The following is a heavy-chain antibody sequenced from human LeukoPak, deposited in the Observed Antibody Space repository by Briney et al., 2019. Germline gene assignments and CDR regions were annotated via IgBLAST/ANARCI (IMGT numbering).Heavy chain of an antibody. D-gene: IGHD3-3*01. Sequence: GASVKASCKASGYTFTGYYMHWVRQAPGQGLEWMGWINPNSGGTNYAQKFQGRVTMTRDTSISTAYMELSRLRSDDTAVYYCARGPPLTIFGVVSPYWGQGTLVTVSS. CDR1: GYTFTGYY. CDR3: ARGPPLTIFGVVSPY. V-gene: IGHV1-2*02. CDR2: INPNSGGT. J-gene: IGHJ4*02.